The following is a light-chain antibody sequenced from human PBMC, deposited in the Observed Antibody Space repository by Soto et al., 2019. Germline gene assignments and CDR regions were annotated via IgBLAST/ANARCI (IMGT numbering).Light chain of an antibody. CDR1: SGSIASNY. CDR2: EDN. J-gene: IGLJ3*02. V-gene: IGLV6-57*04. Sequence: NFMLTQPHSVSESPGKTVTISCTRSSGSIASNYVQWYQQRPGSAPTTVIYEDNQRPSGVPDRFSGSIDSSSNSASLTISGLKTEDEAVYYCQSYDSNTQVFGGGTKLTVL. CDR3: QSYDSNTQV.